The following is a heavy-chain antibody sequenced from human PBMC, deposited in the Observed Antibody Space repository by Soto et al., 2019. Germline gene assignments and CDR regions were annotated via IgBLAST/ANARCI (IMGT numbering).Heavy chain of an antibody. V-gene: IGHV4-4*02. CDR1: GNSISTTNW. CDR2: IYHSGST. CDR3: ARDVGYHYDGSPSGQFDF. J-gene: IGHJ4*02. D-gene: IGHD3-22*01. Sequence: QVELQESGPGLVKPSGTLSHTCVVSGNSISTTNWWSWVRQSPGKGLEGIGEIYHSGSTNYNPSLKSRVTISVDKSKNQFSLKLSSVTAADTAVYYCARDVGYHYDGSPSGQFDFWGQGTLVTVSS.